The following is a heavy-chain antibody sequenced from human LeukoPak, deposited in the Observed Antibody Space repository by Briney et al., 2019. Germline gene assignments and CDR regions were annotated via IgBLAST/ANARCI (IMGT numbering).Heavy chain of an antibody. D-gene: IGHD3-16*01. CDR2: ISSSSSTI. V-gene: IGHV3-48*01. CDR3: AVLWGSFFDY. Sequence: GGPLRLSCAASGFTFSSYSMNWVRQAPGKGLEWVSYISSSSSTIYYADSVKGRFTISRDNAKNSLYLQMNNLRAEDTAVYYCAVLWGSFFDYWGQGTLVTVSS. J-gene: IGHJ4*02. CDR1: GFTFSSYS.